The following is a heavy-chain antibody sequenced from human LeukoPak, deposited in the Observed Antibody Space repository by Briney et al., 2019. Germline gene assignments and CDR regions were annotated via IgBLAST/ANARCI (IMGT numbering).Heavy chain of an antibody. J-gene: IGHJ6*03. Sequence: GGSLRLSCAASGFTVSSNYMSWVRQAPGKGLEWVSVIYSGGSTYYADSVKGRFTISRDNSKNTLYLQMNSLRAEDTAVYYCARVVTEDIHLTLPRYYYYMDVWGKGTTVTVSS. CDR1: GFTVSSNY. CDR2: IYSGGST. V-gene: IGHV3-53*01. CDR3: ARVVTEDIHLTLPRYYYYMDV. D-gene: IGHD5-18*01.